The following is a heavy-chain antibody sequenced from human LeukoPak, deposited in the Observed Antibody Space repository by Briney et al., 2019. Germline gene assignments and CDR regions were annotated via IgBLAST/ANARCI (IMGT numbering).Heavy chain of an antibody. D-gene: IGHD6-13*01. Sequence: ASVKVSCKASGYTFTSYYMHWVRQAPGQGLEWMGKINPSGGSTSYAQKFQGRVTMTRDMSTSTVYMELSSLRSEDTAVYYCARGRRIAAAGGDYFDYWGQGTLVTVSS. CDR2: INPSGGST. CDR1: GYTFTSYY. CDR3: ARGRRIAAAGGDYFDY. V-gene: IGHV1-46*01. J-gene: IGHJ4*02.